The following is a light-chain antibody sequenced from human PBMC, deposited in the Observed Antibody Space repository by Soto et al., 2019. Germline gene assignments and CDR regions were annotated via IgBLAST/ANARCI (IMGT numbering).Light chain of an antibody. Sequence: EIVLKKSPGTLSLSPGDRATISCRASQSVSSNYVAWYQQKPGQAPRLLIYGASSRATGIPHRFSGSGSGTDFTLTISSLEPEEFVVYYCQQYGSSPPLTFGGGTKVDI. CDR2: GAS. CDR1: QSVSSNY. CDR3: QQYGSSPPLT. J-gene: IGKJ4*01. V-gene: IGKV3-20*01.